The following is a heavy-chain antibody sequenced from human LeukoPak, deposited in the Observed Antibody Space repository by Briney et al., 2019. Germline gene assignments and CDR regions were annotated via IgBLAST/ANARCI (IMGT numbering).Heavy chain of an antibody. D-gene: IGHD7-27*01. CDR2: IYYSGST. Sequence: PSETLSLTCTVSGASISTYYWSWIRQPPGKGLEWIGYIYYSGSTNYNPSLKSRVTMSLDTSENLFSLRLTSVTDADTAVYYCARHSQHSRDLGSARNFDYWGQGTLVTVSS. CDR1: GASISTYY. V-gene: IGHV4-59*08. J-gene: IGHJ4*02. CDR3: ARHSQHSRDLGSARNFDY.